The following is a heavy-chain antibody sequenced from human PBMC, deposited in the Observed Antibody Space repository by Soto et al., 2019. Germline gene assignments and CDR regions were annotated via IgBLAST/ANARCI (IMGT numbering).Heavy chain of an antibody. CDR3: AKDSPPFLEWLLRELNEFDY. CDR2: IVYDGSNK. Sequence: QVQLVESGGDVVQPGRSLRISCVASGFTFKNYGMHWVRQAPGKGLEWVALIVYDGSNKYYADSVKGRFTISRDNANNTLYLQMNSLRAEDTAVYYCAKDSPPFLEWLLRELNEFDYWGQGTLVTVTS. CDR1: GFTFKNYG. J-gene: IGHJ4*02. D-gene: IGHD3-3*01. V-gene: IGHV3-30*18.